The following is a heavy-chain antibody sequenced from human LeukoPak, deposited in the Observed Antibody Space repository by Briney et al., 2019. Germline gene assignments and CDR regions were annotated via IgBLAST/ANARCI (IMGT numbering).Heavy chain of an antibody. CDR3: VADDSGNYRAYFDS. CDR2: IYYSGSKT. V-gene: IGHV4-39*07. D-gene: IGHD3-10*01. CDR1: GVSISSSSYC. Sequence: SETLSLTCTVSGVSISSSSYCWGWVRQPPGKGLEWIASIYYSGSKTFYNPSLKSRVTISGDTSNNQFSLNLNSVTAADTAVFYCVADDSGNYRAYFDSWGQGIMVTVSS. J-gene: IGHJ4*02.